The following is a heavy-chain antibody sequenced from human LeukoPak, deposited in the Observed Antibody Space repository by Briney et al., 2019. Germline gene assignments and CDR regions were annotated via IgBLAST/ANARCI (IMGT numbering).Heavy chain of an antibody. CDR2: ISYDGSNK. CDR1: GFTFSSYA. CDR3: ARDFIAAFFDY. V-gene: IGHV3-30*04. D-gene: IGHD6-13*01. Sequence: GGSLRLSRAASGFTFSSYAMHWVRQAPGKGLEWVAVISYDGSNKYYADSVKGRFTISRDNSKNTLYLQMNSLRAEDTAVYYCARDFIAAFFDYWGQGTLVTVSS. J-gene: IGHJ4*02.